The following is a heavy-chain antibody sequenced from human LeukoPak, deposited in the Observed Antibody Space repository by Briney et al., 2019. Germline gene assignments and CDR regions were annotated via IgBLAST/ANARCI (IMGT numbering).Heavy chain of an antibody. Sequence: GGSLRLSCAASGFTFSSYAMHWVRQAPGKGLEWVAVISNDGSKKNDADSVRGRFTISRDNSKNTLYLQMNSLRPEDTAVYYCARDLTTAGGFDYWGQGTLVTVSS. CDR1: GFTFSSYA. CDR3: ARDLTTAGGFDY. CDR2: ISNDGSKK. D-gene: IGHD1-1*01. V-gene: IGHV3-30-3*01. J-gene: IGHJ4*02.